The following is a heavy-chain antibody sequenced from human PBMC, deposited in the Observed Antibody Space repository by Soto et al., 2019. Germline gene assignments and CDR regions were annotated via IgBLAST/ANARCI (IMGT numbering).Heavy chain of an antibody. D-gene: IGHD6-6*01. CDR3: ARSEGQLVRPGYYYYYMDV. Sequence: GGSLRLSCAASGFTFSSYSMNWVRQAPGKGLEWVSSISSSSSYIYYADSVKGRFTISRDNAKNSLYLQMNSLRAEDTAVYYCARSEGQLVRPGYYYYYMDVWGKGTTVTVSS. V-gene: IGHV3-21*01. J-gene: IGHJ6*03. CDR1: GFTFSSYS. CDR2: ISSSSSYI.